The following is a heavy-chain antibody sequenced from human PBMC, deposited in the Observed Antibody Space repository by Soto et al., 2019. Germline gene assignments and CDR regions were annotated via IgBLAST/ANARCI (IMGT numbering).Heavy chain of an antibody. Sequence: QITLKESGPTLVKPTQTLTVTCTFSGFSLSTSGVGVGWIRQPPGKALEWLALIYWDDDKRYSPSLKSRLTITMDTSKNQVVLTMTNMDPVDTATYYCAHRPYGDYPLDYWGQGTLVTVSS. CDR3: AHRPYGDYPLDY. CDR2: IYWDDDK. J-gene: IGHJ4*02. CDR1: GFSLSTSGVG. V-gene: IGHV2-5*02. D-gene: IGHD4-17*01.